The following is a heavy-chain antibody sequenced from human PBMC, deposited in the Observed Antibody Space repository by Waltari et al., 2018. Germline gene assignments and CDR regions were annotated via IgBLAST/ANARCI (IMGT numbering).Heavy chain of an antibody. D-gene: IGHD3-22*01. CDR3: ASWYYFDSSAINGDY. CDR2: ISSSGNTR. Sequence: EVQLVESGGGLVQPGGSLRLSCAASGFTFSSYEMTWVRQAPGKGLEWISYISSSGNTRYDADSVKGRFTISRDNAKSSLYLQMNSLRAEDTAVYYCASWYYFDSSAINGDYWGQGTLVTVSS. CDR1: GFTFSSYE. J-gene: IGHJ4*02. V-gene: IGHV3-48*03.